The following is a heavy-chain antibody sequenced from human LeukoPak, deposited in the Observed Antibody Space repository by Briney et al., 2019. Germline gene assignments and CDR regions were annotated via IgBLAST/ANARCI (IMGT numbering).Heavy chain of an antibody. J-gene: IGHJ4*02. Sequence: SETLSLTCTVSGGSISSSSYYWGWIRQPPGKGLEWIGSIYYSGSTYYNPSLKSRVTISVDTSKNQFSLKLSSVAAADTAVYYCARVVQQLVPTGFDYWGQGTLVTVSS. CDR1: GGSISSSSYY. CDR2: IYYSGST. D-gene: IGHD6-13*01. V-gene: IGHV4-39*07. CDR3: ARVVQQLVPTGFDY.